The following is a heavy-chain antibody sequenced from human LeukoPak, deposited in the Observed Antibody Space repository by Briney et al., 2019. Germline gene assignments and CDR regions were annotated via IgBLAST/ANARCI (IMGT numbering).Heavy chain of an antibody. J-gene: IGHJ4*02. CDR3: ARYLQGYFDY. CDR2: TYYRSKWYN. V-gene: IGHV6-1*01. CDR1: GDSVSSNRAA. Sequence: SQTLSLTCAISGDSVSSNRAAWNCIRQTPSRGLEWLGRTYYRSKWYNDYAVSVKSRITINPDTSENQFSLQLNSLTPEDTAVYYCARYLQGYFDYWGQGPLVTVSS.